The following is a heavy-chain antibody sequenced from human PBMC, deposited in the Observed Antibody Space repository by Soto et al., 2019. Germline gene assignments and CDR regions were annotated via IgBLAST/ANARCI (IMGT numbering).Heavy chain of an antibody. CDR1: GGSISSYY. CDR3: ARALRELGPNDN. V-gene: IGHV4-59*01. J-gene: IGHJ4*02. D-gene: IGHD1-26*01. Sequence: SETLSLTCTVSGGSISSYYWSWIRQPPGKGLEWIGYIYYSGSTNYNPSLKSRVTISVDTSKNQFSLKLSSVTAADTAVYYCARALRELGPNDNWGQGTLVTLSS. CDR2: IYYSGST.